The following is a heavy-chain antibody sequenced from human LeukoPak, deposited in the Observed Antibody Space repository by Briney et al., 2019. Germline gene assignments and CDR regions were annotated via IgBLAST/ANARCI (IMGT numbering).Heavy chain of an antibody. D-gene: IGHD2-2*01. V-gene: IGHV1-69*05. CDR2: TIPIFATA. CDR1: GGTLSSYA. CDR3: ARSHYCSSPSCYEYLPFDI. Sequence: GASVKVSCKASGGTLSSYAISWVRQAPGQGPEWMGGTIPIFATANYAQNFQGRVTVTTDESTSTAYMELSSLRSEDTAVYYCARSHYCSSPSCYEYLPFDIWAKGQWSPSLQ. J-gene: IGHJ3*02.